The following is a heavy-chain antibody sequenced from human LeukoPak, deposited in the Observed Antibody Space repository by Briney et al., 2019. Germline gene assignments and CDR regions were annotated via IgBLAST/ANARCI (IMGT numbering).Heavy chain of an antibody. CDR3: ARPLYYYGSGSYYY. Sequence: SETLSLTCTVSGGSISSYYWTWIRQPPGKGLEWIGYLDYSGSTNYDPSLKSRVTISVDTSKNQFSLKLSSVTAADTAVYYCARPLYYYGSGSYYYWGQGTLVTVSS. CDR1: GGSISSYY. D-gene: IGHD3-10*01. CDR2: LDYSGST. V-gene: IGHV4-59*12. J-gene: IGHJ4*02.